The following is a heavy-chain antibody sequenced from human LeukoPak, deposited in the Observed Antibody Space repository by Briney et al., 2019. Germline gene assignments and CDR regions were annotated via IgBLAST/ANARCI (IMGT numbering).Heavy chain of an antibody. CDR1: GFTFDDYA. J-gene: IGHJ4*02. CDR3: ARDFTVFDY. Sequence: GGSLRLSCAASGFTFDDYAMHWVRQAPGKGLEWVSGISWNSGSIGYADSVKGRFTISRDNAKNSLYLQMNSLRAEDTAVYYCARDFTVFDYWGQGTLVTVSS. V-gene: IGHV3-9*01. D-gene: IGHD4-17*01. CDR2: ISWNSGSI.